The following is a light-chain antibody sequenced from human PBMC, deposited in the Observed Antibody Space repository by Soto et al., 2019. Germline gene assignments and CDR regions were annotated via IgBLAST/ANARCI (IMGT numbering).Light chain of an antibody. V-gene: IGLV2-14*01. CDR1: SSDVGAYIY. CDR2: DVS. CDR3: SSYTSSSTRV. Sequence: QSALTQPASVSGSPGQSITISCTGTSSDVGAYIYVSWYQQHPGKAPKVMIYDVSSRPSGVSNRFSGSKSGNTASLTISWLQAEDEADYYCSSYTSSSTRVFGTGTKVTVL. J-gene: IGLJ1*01.